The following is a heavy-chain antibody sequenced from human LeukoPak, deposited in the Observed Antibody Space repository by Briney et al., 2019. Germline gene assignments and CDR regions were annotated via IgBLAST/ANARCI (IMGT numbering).Heavy chain of an antibody. D-gene: IGHD5-24*01. CDR1: GGSISSYY. Sequence: SETLSLTCTVSGGSISSYYWSWIRQPPGKGLEWIGYIYYSGSTNYNPSLKSRVTISVDTSKNQFSLKLSSVTAADTAVYYCARGVEMATIGPVGHWGQGTLVTVSS. V-gene: IGHV4-59*01. CDR2: IYYSGST. CDR3: ARGVEMATIGPVGH. J-gene: IGHJ5*02.